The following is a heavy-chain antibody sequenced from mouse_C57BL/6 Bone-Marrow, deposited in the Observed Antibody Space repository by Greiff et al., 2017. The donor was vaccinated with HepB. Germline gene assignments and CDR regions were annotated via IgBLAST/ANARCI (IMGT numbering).Heavy chain of an antibody. Sequence: EVKLQESGAELVRPGASVKLSCTASGFNIKDDYMHWVKQRPEQGLEWIGWIDPENGDTEYASKFQGKATITADTSSNTAYLQLSSLTSEDTAVYYCTTDDYEGAWFAYWGQGTLVTVSA. CDR3: TTDDYEGAWFAY. V-gene: IGHV14-4*01. CDR2: IDPENGDT. D-gene: IGHD2-4*01. CDR1: GFNIKDDY. J-gene: IGHJ3*01.